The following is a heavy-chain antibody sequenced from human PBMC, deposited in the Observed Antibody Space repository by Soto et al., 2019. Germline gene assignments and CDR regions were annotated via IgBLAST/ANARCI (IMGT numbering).Heavy chain of an antibody. D-gene: IGHD2-2*01. CDR3: ARYRVPAAPYYYYGMDV. Sequence: SETLSLTCTVSGGSISSGGYYWSWIRQHPGKGLEWIGYIYYSGSTYYNPSLKSRVTISVDTSKNQFSLKLSSVTAADTAVYYCARYRVPAAPYYYYGMDVWGQGTTVTVSS. J-gene: IGHJ6*02. CDR2: IYYSGST. V-gene: IGHV4-31*03. CDR1: GGSISSGGYY.